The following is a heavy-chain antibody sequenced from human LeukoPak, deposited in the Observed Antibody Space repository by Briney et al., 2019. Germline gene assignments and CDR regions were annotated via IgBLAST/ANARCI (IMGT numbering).Heavy chain of an antibody. CDR3: AKLPFYCSTTSCYALDY. CDR1: GFTFSNYG. V-gene: IGHV3-30*18. Sequence: GRSLRLSCAASGFTFSNYGMHWVRQAPGKGLEWVALISYDGSNKYYADSVKGRFTISRDNSKNMLSLQMNSLRAEDTAVYYCAKLPFYCSTTSCYALDYWGQGTLVTVSS. D-gene: IGHD2-2*01. CDR2: ISYDGSNK. J-gene: IGHJ4*02.